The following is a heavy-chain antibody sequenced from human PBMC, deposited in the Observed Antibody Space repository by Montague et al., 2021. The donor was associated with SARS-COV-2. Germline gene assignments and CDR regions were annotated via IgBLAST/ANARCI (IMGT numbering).Heavy chain of an antibody. CDR1: DGSISSPNW. V-gene: IGHV4-4*02. Sequence: SETLSLTCAVSDGSISSPNWWTWVRQPPGKGLEWVGEIYYTGNTNYNPSLKSRVTIFVDKSKNHFSLQLSSVTAADTAVHYCARGGTENYGMAVWGQGTTVAVSS. J-gene: IGHJ6*02. CDR3: ARGGTENYGMAV. D-gene: IGHD3-16*01. CDR2: IYYTGNT.